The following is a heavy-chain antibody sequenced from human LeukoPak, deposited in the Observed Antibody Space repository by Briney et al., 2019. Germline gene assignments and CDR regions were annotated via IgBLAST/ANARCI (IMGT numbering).Heavy chain of an antibody. V-gene: IGHV3-23*01. J-gene: IGHJ4*02. D-gene: IGHD6-19*01. CDR3: AKGGKLYSSGWYYFDY. CDR2: ISGSGGST. Sequence: GGSLRLSCAASGFTFRSSAMSWVRQAPGKGLEWVSAISGSGGSTYYADSVKGRFTISRDNSKNTLFLRMNSLRVEDTALYYCAKGGKLYSSGWYYFDYWGQGTLVTVSS. CDR1: GFTFRSSA.